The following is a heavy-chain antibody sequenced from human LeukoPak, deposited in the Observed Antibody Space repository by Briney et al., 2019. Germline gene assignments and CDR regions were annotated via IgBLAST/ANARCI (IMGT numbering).Heavy chain of an antibody. CDR1: GFTVSSNY. CDR3: ARDSSGYYRDAFDI. CDR2: IYSGGST. D-gene: IGHD3-22*01. V-gene: IGHV3-66*01. J-gene: IGHJ3*02. Sequence: GGSLRLSCAASGFTVSSNYMSWVRQAPGKGLEWVSVIYSGGSTYYADSVKGRFTISRDHYQNPLYLQMNTLRAEDTAVYYCARDSSGYYRDAFDIWGQGTMVTVSS.